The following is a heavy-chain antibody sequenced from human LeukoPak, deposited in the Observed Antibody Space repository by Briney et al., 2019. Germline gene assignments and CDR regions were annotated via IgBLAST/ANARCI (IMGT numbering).Heavy chain of an antibody. CDR1: GFTFSSYS. CDR3: ASQRGIYYYGMDV. CDR2: ISSSSSYI. J-gene: IGHJ6*02. Sequence: GGSLRLSCAASGFTFSSYSMNWVRQAPGKGLEWVSSISSSSSYIYYADSVKGRFTISRDNAKNSLYLQMNSLRAEDTAVYYCASQRGIYYYGMDVWGQGTTVTVSS. V-gene: IGHV3-21*01.